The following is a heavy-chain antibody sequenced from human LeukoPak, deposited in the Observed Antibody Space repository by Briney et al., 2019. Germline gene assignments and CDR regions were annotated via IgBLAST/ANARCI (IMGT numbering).Heavy chain of an antibody. CDR1: GFTFSSYG. Sequence: GGSLRLSCAASGFTFSSYGMHWVRQAPGKGLEWVAFIRYDGSNKYYADSVKGRFTISRDNSKNTLYLQMNSLRAEDTAVYYCARDFGPPNSSSPVLVLYYYYYMDVWGKGTTVTVSS. D-gene: IGHD6-13*01. CDR2: IRYDGSNK. CDR3: ARDFGPPNSSSPVLVLYYYYYMDV. J-gene: IGHJ6*03. V-gene: IGHV3-30*02.